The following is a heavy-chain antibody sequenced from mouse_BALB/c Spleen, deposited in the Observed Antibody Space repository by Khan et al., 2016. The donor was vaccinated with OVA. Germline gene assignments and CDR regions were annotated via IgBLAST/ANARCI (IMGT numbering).Heavy chain of an antibody. D-gene: IGHD2-14*01. CDR2: INPRSDYT. Sequence: VQLQESGAELSRPGASVKMSCKASGYTFTSNTMHWVKQRPGQGLEWIGYINPRSDYTIYSQKFKDKATLTADISSSTAYMQLSSLTSDDSALYYCARRTTGYAMDYWGQGTSVTVSS. V-gene: IGHV1-4*01. CDR3: ARRTTGYAMDY. CDR1: GYTFTSNT. J-gene: IGHJ4*01.